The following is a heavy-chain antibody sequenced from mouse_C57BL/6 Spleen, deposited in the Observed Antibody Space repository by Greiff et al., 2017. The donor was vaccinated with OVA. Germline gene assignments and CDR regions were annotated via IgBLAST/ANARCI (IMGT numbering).Heavy chain of an antibody. CDR1: GYAFSSSW. D-gene: IGHD2-3*01. CDR3: AIDGYYGAY. V-gene: IGHV1-82*01. J-gene: IGHJ3*01. CDR2: IYPGDGDT. Sequence: QVQLKQSGPELVKPGASVKISCKASGYAFSSSWMNWVKQRPGKGLEWIGRIYPGDGDTNYNGKFKGKATLTADKSSSTAYMQLSSLTSEDSAVYFCAIDGYYGAYWGQGTLVTVSA.